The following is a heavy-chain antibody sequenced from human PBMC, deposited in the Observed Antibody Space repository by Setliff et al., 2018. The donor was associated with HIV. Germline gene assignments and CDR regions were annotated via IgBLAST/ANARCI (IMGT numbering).Heavy chain of an antibody. CDR1: GVSISGHF. Sequence: PSETLSLTCFVSGVSISGHFWTWIRQPPGKGLEWIGGIDHSGSTKYHASLKSRVTISIDTSKNQISLKLSSVTAADTAVYYCARGLNYYGSGSYLPLGYWGQGTLVTVSS. V-gene: IGHV4-34*01. CDR2: IDHSGST. J-gene: IGHJ4*02. CDR3: ARGLNYYGSGSYLPLGY. D-gene: IGHD3-10*01.